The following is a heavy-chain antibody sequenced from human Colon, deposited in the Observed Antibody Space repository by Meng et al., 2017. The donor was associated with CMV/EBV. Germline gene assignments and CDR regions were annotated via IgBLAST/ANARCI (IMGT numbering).Heavy chain of an antibody. CDR2: MIPNTGGT. V-gene: IGHV1-2*06. J-gene: IGHJ5*02. CDR3: VRGSEISTGSYGDS. Sequence: SGYSFSDYYLQWVRHAPGQGLEWMGRMIPNTGGTNYAQKFQGRVTMTGDTSISTAYMELRNVRSDDTAVYYCVRGSEISTGSYGDSWGQGTLVTVSS. D-gene: IGHD3-9*01. CDR1: GYSFSDYY.